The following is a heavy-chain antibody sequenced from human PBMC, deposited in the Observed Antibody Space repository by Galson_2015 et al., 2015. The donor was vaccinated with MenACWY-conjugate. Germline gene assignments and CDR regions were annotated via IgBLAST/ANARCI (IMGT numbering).Heavy chain of an antibody. CDR1: GYSFTNYW. CDR3: ARLGDAVAGEEGYDYFYMGV. J-gene: IGHJ6*03. V-gene: IGHV5-51*01. CDR2: IYPGDSET. D-gene: IGHD6-19*01. Sequence: KVSCKGSGYSFTNYWIAWVRQMPGKGLEWMGNIYPGDSETRYNPSFQGQVTISADKSITTAYLQWSSLKASDTAMYFCARLGDAVAGEEGYDYFYMGVWGKGTTVTVS.